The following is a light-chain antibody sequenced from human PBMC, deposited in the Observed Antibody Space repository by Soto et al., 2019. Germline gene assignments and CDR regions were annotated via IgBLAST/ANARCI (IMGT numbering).Light chain of an antibody. V-gene: IGKV1-17*01. CDR1: HDIRNF. J-gene: IGKJ2*01. CDR2: AAS. Sequence: DIQMTQSPSSLSASAGDRVTITCRASHDIRNFLGWYQQKPGNAPKRLIHAASSLESGVPSRFSGSGSGTEFTLTISSLQTEDFATYYCLQHNAYPFTFGQGTKVEIK. CDR3: LQHNAYPFT.